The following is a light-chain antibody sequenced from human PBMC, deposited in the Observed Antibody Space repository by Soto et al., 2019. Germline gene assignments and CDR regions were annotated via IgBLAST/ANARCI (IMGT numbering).Light chain of an antibody. J-gene: IGKJ1*01. CDR3: QQYGSSSWT. CDR2: GAS. V-gene: IGKV3-20*01. CDR1: QSISSSY. Sequence: LVLTQSPGTLSLSPGETATLSCRASQSISSSYLAWYQQRPGQAPRLLIYGASSRATGIPDRFSGSGSGTEFTLTISRLEPEDFAVYYCQQYGSSSWTFGQGTKVDI.